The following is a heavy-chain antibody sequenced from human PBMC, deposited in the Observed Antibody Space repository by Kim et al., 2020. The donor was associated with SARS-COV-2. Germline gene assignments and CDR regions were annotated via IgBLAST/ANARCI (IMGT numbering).Heavy chain of an antibody. D-gene: IGHD3-9*01. CDR3: QRRLVDAFDI. V-gene: IGHV1-69*04. J-gene: IGHJ3*02. Sequence: SVKVSCKASGGTFSSYAISWVRQAPGQGLEWMGRIIPILGIANYAQKFQGRVTITADKSTSTAYMELSSLRSEDTVVYYCQRRLVDAFDIWGQGTMVTV. CDR2: IIPILGIA. CDR1: GGTFSSYA.